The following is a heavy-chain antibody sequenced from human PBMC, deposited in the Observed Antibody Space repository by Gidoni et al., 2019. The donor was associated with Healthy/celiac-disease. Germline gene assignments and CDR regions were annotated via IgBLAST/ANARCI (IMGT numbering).Heavy chain of an antibody. D-gene: IGHD3-3*01. Sequence: EVQLLESGGGLVQPGGSLRLSCAASGFTFSSFAMCWVRQAPGKGLEWVSAISGSGGSTYYADSVKGRFTISRDNSKNTLYLQMNSLRAEDTAVYYCAKGGSPRYYDFWSGFFYWGQGTLVTVSS. J-gene: IGHJ1*01. V-gene: IGHV3-23*01. CDR2: ISGSGGST. CDR3: AKGGSPRYYDFWSGFFY. CDR1: GFTFSSFA.